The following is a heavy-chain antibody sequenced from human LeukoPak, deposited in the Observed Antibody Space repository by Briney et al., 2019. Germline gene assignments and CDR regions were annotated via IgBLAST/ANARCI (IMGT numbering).Heavy chain of an antibody. CDR3: AAIITTDGYFDY. D-gene: IGHD1/OR15-1a*01. V-gene: IGHV3-23*01. CDR1: GFTFTNYA. Sequence: GGSLRLSCAASGFTFTNYAMSWVRQTPGKGLEWVAATVGSRPDTYHADSVKGRFTVSRDNSRNTLYLQMNTLRAEDTAVYYCAAIITTDGYFDYWGQGTLVTVS. CDR2: TVGSRPDT. J-gene: IGHJ4*02.